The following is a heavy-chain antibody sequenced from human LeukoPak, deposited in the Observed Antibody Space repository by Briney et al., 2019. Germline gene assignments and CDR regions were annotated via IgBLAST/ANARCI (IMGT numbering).Heavy chain of an antibody. V-gene: IGHV3-33*06. J-gene: IGHJ4*02. CDR1: GFTFSGYG. CDR3: AKAGPRYSSSSDPSQFFDY. CDR2: IWYDGSNK. D-gene: IGHD6-6*01. Sequence: PGGSLRLSCAASGFTFSGYGMHWVRQAPGKGLEWVAVIWYDGSNKYYADSVKGRFTISRDNSKNTLYLQMNSLRAEDTAVYYCAKAGPRYSSSSDPSQFFDYWGQGTLVTVSS.